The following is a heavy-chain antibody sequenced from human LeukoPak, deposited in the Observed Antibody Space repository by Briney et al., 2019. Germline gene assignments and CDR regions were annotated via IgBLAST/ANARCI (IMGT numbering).Heavy chain of an antibody. CDR2: ISSSSSYI. CDR1: GFTFSSYS. CDR3: ARDSSCSSTSCYDDYYYMDV. Sequence: GGSLRLSCAASGFTFSSYSMNWVRQAPGKGLEWVSSISSSSSYIYYADSVKGRFTISRDNAKNSLYLQMNSLRAEDTAVYYCARDSSCSSTSCYDDYYYMDVWGKGTTVTVSS. V-gene: IGHV3-21*01. D-gene: IGHD2-2*01. J-gene: IGHJ6*03.